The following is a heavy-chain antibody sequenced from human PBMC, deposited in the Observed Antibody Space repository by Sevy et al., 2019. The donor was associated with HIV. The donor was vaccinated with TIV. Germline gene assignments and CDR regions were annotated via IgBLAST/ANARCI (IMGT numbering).Heavy chain of an antibody. Sequence: GGSLRLSCAASGFTLNSYWMSWVRQAPGKGLELVANINQDGSVKYYVDSVKGRFTISRDNAWNSLYLRMNSLRAEDTALYYCVRAIAAAGSFWGQGTLVTVSS. CDR3: VRAIAAAGSF. J-gene: IGHJ4*02. CDR1: GFTLNSYW. D-gene: IGHD6-13*01. V-gene: IGHV3-7*01. CDR2: INQDGSVK.